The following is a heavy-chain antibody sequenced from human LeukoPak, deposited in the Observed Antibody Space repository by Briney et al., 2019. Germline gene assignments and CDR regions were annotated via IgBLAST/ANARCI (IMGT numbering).Heavy chain of an antibody. CDR1: GGSISSGGYY. CDR3: ASAHLNYYGSGSYYEPYYYYYMDV. Sequence: SETLSLTRTVSGGSISSGGYYWSWIRQHPGKGLEWIGYIYYSGSTYYNPSLKSRVTISVDTSKNQFSLKLSSVTAADTAVYYCASAHLNYYGSGSYYEPYYYYYMDVWGKGTTVTVSS. V-gene: IGHV4-31*03. D-gene: IGHD3-10*01. J-gene: IGHJ6*03. CDR2: IYYSGST.